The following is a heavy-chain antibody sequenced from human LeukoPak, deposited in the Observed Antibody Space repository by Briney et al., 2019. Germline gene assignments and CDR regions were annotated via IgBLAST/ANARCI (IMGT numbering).Heavy chain of an antibody. D-gene: IGHD1-1*01. V-gene: IGHV1-18*01. CDR3: ARKGTAQAFDI. Sequence: ASLKVSCKASVYTFSIYGISWVRQSPGQPLEWMGWISAYNDDTDYAQKLQGRVTMTTDTSTSAAYMELRSLRSDDTAVYYCARKGTAQAFDIWGQGTMVTVSS. J-gene: IGHJ3*02. CDR1: VYTFSIYG. CDR2: ISAYNDDT.